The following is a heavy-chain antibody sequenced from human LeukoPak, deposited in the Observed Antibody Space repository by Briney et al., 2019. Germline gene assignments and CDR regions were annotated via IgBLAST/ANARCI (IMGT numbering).Heavy chain of an antibody. CDR3: AREGYGSRSRDNWLDP. J-gene: IGHJ5*02. Sequence: PSETLSLTCTVSGASVTTSYWSWLRQPPGKSPEWIGYIYYSGSPIYSPSLNCRVTISLDTSKNRFSLKLTSVTAADTAVYYCAREGYGSRSRDNWLDPWGQGTLVTVSS. CDR2: IYYSGSP. V-gene: IGHV4-59*02. CDR1: GASVTTSY. D-gene: IGHD3-10*01.